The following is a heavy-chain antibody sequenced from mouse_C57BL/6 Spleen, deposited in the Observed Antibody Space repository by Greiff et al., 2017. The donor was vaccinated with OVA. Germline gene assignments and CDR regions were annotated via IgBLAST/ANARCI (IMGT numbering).Heavy chain of an antibody. J-gene: IGHJ3*01. Sequence: EVQLVESGGGLVKPGGSLKLSCAASGFTFSDYGMHWVRQAPEKGLEWVAYISSGSSTIYYADTVKGRFTISRDNAKNTLFLQMTSLRSEDTAMYYCARGDGYSWFAYWGQGTLVTVSA. CDR3: ARGDGYSWFAY. D-gene: IGHD2-3*01. CDR2: ISSGSSTI. CDR1: GFTFSDYG. V-gene: IGHV5-17*01.